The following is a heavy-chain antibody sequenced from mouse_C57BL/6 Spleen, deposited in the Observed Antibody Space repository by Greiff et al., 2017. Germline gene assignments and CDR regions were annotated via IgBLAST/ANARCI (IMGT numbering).Heavy chain of an antibody. CDR1: GFPFSDYG. CDR2: ISSGSSTI. J-gene: IGHJ4*01. Sequence: EVKVEESGGGLVKPGGSLKLSCAASGFPFSDYGMHWVRQAPEKGLEWVAYISSGSSTIYYADTVKGRFTISRDNAKNTLFLQMTSLRSEDTAMYYCARGYYSHYYAMDYWGQGTSVTVSS. D-gene: IGHD2-12*01. CDR3: ARGYYSHYYAMDY. V-gene: IGHV5-17*01.